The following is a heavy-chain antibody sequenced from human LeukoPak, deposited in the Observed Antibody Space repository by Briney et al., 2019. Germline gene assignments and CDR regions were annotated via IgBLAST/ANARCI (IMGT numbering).Heavy chain of an antibody. CDR2: IYTSGST. CDR1: GGSISSGSYY. D-gene: IGHD4/OR15-4a*01. J-gene: IGHJ3*02. Sequence: SETLSLTCTVSGGSISSGSYYWSWIRQPAGKGLEWIGRIYTSGSTNYSPSLASRVTISRDTSKNQISLNLSSVTAADTAAYYCARIDYSALSHAFDIWGQGTTVTVSS. V-gene: IGHV4-61*02. CDR3: ARIDYSALSHAFDI.